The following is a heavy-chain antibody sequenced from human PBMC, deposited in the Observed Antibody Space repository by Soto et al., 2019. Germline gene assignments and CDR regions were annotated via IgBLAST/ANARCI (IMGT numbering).Heavy chain of an antibody. V-gene: IGHV3-7*01. CDR2: IKQDGSET. CDR1: GFTFSSYW. J-gene: IGHJ6*02. CDR3: ARFSILGVVIIRGGMDV. D-gene: IGHD3-3*01. Sequence: EVQLVESGGGLVQPGGSLRLSYVASGFTFSSYWMTWVRQAPGKGLEWVASIKQDGSETFYVDSVKGRFTISRDNAKNSLCLKINGPRADDTAVYYCARFSILGVVIIRGGMDVWGQGTTVTVS.